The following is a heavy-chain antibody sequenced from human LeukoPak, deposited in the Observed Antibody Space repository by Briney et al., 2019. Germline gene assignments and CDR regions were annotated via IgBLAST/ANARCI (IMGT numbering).Heavy chain of an antibody. Sequence: GGSLRLSCAASGFTFGDYAMHWVRQAPGKGLEWVSSISSSSSYIYYADSVKGRFTISRDNAKNSLYLQMNSLRAEDTAVYYCATILRYYDSSGYSYWGQGTLVTVSS. CDR2: ISSSSSYI. D-gene: IGHD3-22*01. CDR1: GFTFGDYA. J-gene: IGHJ4*02. CDR3: ATILRYYDSSGYSY. V-gene: IGHV3-21*01.